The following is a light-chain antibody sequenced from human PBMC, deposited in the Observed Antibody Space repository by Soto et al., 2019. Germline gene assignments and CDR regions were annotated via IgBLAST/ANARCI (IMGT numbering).Light chain of an antibody. J-gene: IGKJ3*01. V-gene: IGKV1-5*01. CDR2: NAS. CDR1: QSISSW. CDR3: QQYNNYLFT. Sequence: DIQMTQSPSTLSASVGDRVTITCRASQSISSWLAWYQQKPGKAPKLLIYNASTLESGVPSRFSDSGSGTEFTLTISSLQPDDFATYYCQQYNNYLFTFGPGTKVDFK.